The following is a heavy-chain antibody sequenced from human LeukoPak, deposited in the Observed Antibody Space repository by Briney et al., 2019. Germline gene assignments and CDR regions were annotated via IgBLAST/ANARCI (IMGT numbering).Heavy chain of an antibody. CDR2: INHSGST. J-gene: IGHJ5*02. CDR1: GGSFSGYY. Sequence: KPSETLSLTCAVYGGSFSGYYWSWIRQPPGKGLEWIGEINHSGSTNYNPSLKSRVTISVDTSKNQFSLKLSSVTAADTAVYYCARLRIVVVRKRQINWFDPWGQGTLVTVSS. D-gene: IGHD3-22*01. V-gene: IGHV4-34*01. CDR3: ARLRIVVVRKRQINWFDP.